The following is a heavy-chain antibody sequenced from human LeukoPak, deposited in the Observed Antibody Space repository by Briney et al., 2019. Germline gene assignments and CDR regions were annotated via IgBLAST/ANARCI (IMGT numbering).Heavy chain of an antibody. Sequence: TSETLSLTCAVYGGSFSGYYWSWIRQPPGKGLEWIGEINHSGSTNYNPSLKSRVTISVDTSKNQFSLKLSSVTAADTAVYYCXXXXXXXXSSTSCYPDYWGQGTLVTVSS. J-gene: IGHJ4*02. CDR1: GGSFSGYY. V-gene: IGHV4-34*01. CDR3: XXXXXXXXSSTSCYPDY. D-gene: IGHD2-2*01. CDR2: INHSGST.